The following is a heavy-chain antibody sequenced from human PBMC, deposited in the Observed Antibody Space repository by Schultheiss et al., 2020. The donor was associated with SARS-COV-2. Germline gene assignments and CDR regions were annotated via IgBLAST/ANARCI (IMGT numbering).Heavy chain of an antibody. V-gene: IGHV3-13*01. CDR3: ARDGGKDSSSWYGGRVDWFDP. Sequence: GGSLRLSCAASGFTFSSYDMHWVRLATGKGLEWVSAIGTAGDTYYPGSVKGRFTISRENAKNSLYLQMNSLRAEDTAVYYCARDGGKDSSSWYGGRVDWFDPWGQGTLVTVSS. CDR1: GFTFSSYD. J-gene: IGHJ5*02. CDR2: IGTAGDT. D-gene: IGHD6-13*01.